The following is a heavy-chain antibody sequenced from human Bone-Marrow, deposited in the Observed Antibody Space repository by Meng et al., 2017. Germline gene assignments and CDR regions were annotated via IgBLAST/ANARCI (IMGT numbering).Heavy chain of an antibody. V-gene: IGHV4-4*02. Sequence: QVQLQESGSGLVTTSGTLSLTCAVSGGYISSSNWWSWVRQPPGKGLEWIGEIYHSGSTNYNPSLKSRVTISVDKSKNQFSLKLSSVTAADTAVYYCAREGMGRSSRDAFDIWGQGTMVTVSS. CDR2: IYHSGST. CDR3: AREGMGRSSRDAFDI. J-gene: IGHJ3*02. D-gene: IGHD6-13*01. CDR1: GGYISSSNW.